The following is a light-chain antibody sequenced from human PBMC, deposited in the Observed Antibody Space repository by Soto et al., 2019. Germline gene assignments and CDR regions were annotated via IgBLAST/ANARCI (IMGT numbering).Light chain of an antibody. J-gene: IGKJ1*01. CDR2: DAS. Sequence: DIQMTQSPSTLSASVGDRVTITCRASQSISSWLAWYQQKPGKAPKLLSYDASSLESGVPSRFSGSGSGTEFTLTISSLQPDDFATYYCQQYKSYWTFGQGTKVEIK. V-gene: IGKV1-5*01. CDR3: QQYKSYWT. CDR1: QSISSW.